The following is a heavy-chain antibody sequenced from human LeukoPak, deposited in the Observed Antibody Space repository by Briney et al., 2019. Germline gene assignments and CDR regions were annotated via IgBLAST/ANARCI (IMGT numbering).Heavy chain of an antibody. J-gene: IGHJ4*02. CDR2: IRSKAYGGTT. CDR1: GFTFGDYA. Sequence: GGSLRLSCTASGFTFGDYAMSWVRQAPGKGLEWVGFIRSKAYGGTTEYAASVKGRFTISRDDSKSIAYLQMNSLKTEDTAVYYCTRDTPYSSSWYLDYWGQGTLVTVSS. D-gene: IGHD6-13*01. V-gene: IGHV3-49*04. CDR3: TRDTPYSSSWYLDY.